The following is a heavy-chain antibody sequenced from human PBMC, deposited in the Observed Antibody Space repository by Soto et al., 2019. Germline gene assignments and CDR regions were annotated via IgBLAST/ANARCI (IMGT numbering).Heavy chain of an antibody. CDR3: SRGGGGGLFDL. D-gene: IGHD2-21*01. CDR2: ISPGTTYK. Sequence: QVHLVESGGGLVKPGGSLRLSCASSGFPFSDHYMSWIRRSPGKGLEFLSYISPGTTYKNYADSVKGRFTISRDNAKSSLYLQLNGLRAEDTAVYCCSRGGGGGLFDLWGQGTFGTVSS. CDR1: GFPFSDHY. J-gene: IGHJ4*02. V-gene: IGHV3-11*06.